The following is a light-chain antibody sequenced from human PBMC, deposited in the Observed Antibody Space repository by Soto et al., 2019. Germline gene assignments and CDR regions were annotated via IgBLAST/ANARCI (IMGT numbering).Light chain of an antibody. CDR2: RAS. CDR3: QQYHIYSWT. CDR1: QSISDW. J-gene: IGKJ1*01. Sequence: DIQMTQSPSTLSASVGDRVTITCRASQSISDWLAWYQQKQGEAPRLLIYRASTLQSGVSSRFRGSGSGTEFTLTISDLQPDDFATYYCQQYHIYSWTFGQGTTVGIK. V-gene: IGKV1-5*03.